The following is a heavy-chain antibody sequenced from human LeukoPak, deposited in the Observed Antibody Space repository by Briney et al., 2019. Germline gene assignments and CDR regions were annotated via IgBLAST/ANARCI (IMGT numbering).Heavy chain of an antibody. CDR1: GGSISSSNW. CDR2: INHSGST. Sequence: SGTLSLTCAVSGGSISSSNWWSWVRPPPGRGLEWIGEINHSGSTNYNPSLKSRVTISVDTSKNQFSLKLSSVTAADTAVYYCARESQQRFGELAYWGQGTLVTVSS. V-gene: IGHV4-4*02. J-gene: IGHJ4*02. D-gene: IGHD3-10*01. CDR3: ARESQQRFGELAY.